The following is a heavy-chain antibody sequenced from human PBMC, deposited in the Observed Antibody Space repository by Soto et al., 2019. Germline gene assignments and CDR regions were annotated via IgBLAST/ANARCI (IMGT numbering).Heavy chain of an antibody. CDR3: AKCGGCSFYYYMDV. V-gene: IGHV3-23*01. J-gene: IGHJ6*03. CDR2: ITGSADST. CDR1: GFTFNNYA. Sequence: EVQLLESGGGLVQPGGSLRLSCAASGFTFNNYAMTWVRQAPGKGLEWVSTITGSADSTYYADSVEGRFTISRDNSKNTVYLQMNGLRAEDTAVYYCAKCGGCSFYYYMDVCGKGTTVTVSS. D-gene: IGHD2-15*01.